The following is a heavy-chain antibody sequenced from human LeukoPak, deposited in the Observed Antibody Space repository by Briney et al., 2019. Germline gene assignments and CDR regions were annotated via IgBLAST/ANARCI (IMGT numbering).Heavy chain of an antibody. CDR1: GYTFSDHY. V-gene: IGHV1-2*02. J-gene: IGHJ4*02. CDR2: INPNSGGT. CDR3: ARGALDPETVTNYFEY. Sequence: ASVRVSCKASGYTFSDHYIQWVRQAPGQGFDWLGWINPNSGGTDYARKFRGRVTMPRDMSLSTAYMELTRVTYDETAVYYCARGALDPETVTNYFEYWAQGNLVTVSS. D-gene: IGHD4-17*01.